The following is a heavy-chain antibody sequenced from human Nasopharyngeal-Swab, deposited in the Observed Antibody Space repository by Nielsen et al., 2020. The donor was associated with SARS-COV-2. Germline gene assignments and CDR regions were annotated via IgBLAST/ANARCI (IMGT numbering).Heavy chain of an antibody. D-gene: IGHD6-19*01. CDR2: IYYSGST. CDR3: ARSYSSGWGFFDY. Sequence: SETLSLTCTVSGGSVSSGSYYWSWILQPPGKGLEWIGYIYYSGSTNYNPSLKSRVTISVDTSKNQFSLKLSSVTAADTAVYYCARSYSSGWGFFDYWGQGTLVTVSS. CDR1: GGSVSSGSYY. J-gene: IGHJ4*02. V-gene: IGHV4-61*01.